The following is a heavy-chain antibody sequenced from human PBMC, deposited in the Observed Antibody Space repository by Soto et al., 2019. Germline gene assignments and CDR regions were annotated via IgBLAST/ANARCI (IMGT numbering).Heavy chain of an antibody. CDR1: GGSISSYY. CDR2: IYDSGST. V-gene: IGHV4-59*01. J-gene: IGHJ4*02. Sequence: SETLSLTCTVSGGSISSYYWSWIRQPPGKGLEWIGYIYDSGSTNYNPSLKSRVTISVDTSKNQFSLKLSSVTAADTAVYYCARVQRTLTTGYFDYWGQGTLVTVSS. D-gene: IGHD3-10*01. CDR3: ARVQRTLTTGYFDY.